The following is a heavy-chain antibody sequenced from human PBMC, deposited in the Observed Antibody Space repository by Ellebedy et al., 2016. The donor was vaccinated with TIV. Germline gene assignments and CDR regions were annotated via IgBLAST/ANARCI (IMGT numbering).Heavy chain of an antibody. D-gene: IGHD2-15*01. CDR1: GFTFRSSA. CDR3: AKAMGGQFYYGMDV. Sequence: PGGSLRLSCAASGFTFRSSAMTWVRQAPGKGLEWVSGISGSGTTTYYMDSVKGRFSISRDNSKNTVYLQLNSLRAEDMAVYFCAKAMGGQFYYGMDVWGQGTTITVSS. V-gene: IGHV3-23*01. J-gene: IGHJ6*02. CDR2: ISGSGTTT.